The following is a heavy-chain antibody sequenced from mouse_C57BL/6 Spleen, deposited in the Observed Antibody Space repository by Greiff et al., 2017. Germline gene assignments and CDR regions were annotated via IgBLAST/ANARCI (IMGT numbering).Heavy chain of an antibody. CDR1: GFNITDYY. D-gene: IGHD2-3*01. V-gene: IGHV14-2*01. CDR2: IDPEDGET. Sequence: EVQLQQSGAELVKPGASVKLSCTASGFNITDYYMHWVKQRTEQGLEWIGRIDPEDGETKYAPKFQGKATITADTSSNTAYLQLSSLTSEDTAVYYCAFYDGYPAYWGQGTLVTVSA. J-gene: IGHJ3*01. CDR3: AFYDGYPAY.